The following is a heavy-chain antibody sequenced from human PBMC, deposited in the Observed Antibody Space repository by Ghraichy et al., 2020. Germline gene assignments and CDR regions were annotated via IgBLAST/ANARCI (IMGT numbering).Heavy chain of an antibody. D-gene: IGHD4-23*01. CDR2: TYYRSKWYN. Sequence: SQTLSLTCAISGDSVSSNSAAWNWIRQSPSRGLEWLGRTYYRSKWYNDYSVSVKSRITINPDTSKNQFSLQLNSVTPEDTAVYYCSSDTDGGNSVGWYFDLWGRCTLGTVSS. CDR3: SSDTDGGNSVGWYFDL. CDR1: GDSVSSNSAA. J-gene: IGHJ2*01. V-gene: IGHV6-1*01.